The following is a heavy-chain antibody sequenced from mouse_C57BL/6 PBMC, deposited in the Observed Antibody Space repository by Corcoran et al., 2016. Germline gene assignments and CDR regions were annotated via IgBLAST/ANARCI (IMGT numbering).Heavy chain of an antibody. D-gene: IGHD6-2*01. CDR2: INPNNGGT. V-gene: IGHV1-18*01. CDR3: ARRSPWYFDV. Sequence: EVQLQQSGPELVKPGASVKIPCKASGYTFTDYNMDWVKQSHGKSLEWIGDINPNNGGTIYNQKFKGKATLTVDKSSSTAYMELRSLTSEDTAVYYCARRSPWYFDVWGTGTTVTVSS. J-gene: IGHJ1*03. CDR1: GYTFTDYN.